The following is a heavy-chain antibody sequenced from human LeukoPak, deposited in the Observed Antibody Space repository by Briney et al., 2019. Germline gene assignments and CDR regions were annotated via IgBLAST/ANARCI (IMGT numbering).Heavy chain of an antibody. CDR1: EFTFSNYA. J-gene: IGHJ3*01. CDR3: ARTEYCSPTSCKYASF. CDR2: IRGSGGGT. D-gene: IGHD2-2*01. Sequence: GGSLRLSCAASEFTFSNYAMMWLRQAPEKGPEWVSAIRGSGGGTEYADSVRGRFTISRDNAKNTLYLQMNSLRVEDTAVYYCARTEYCSPTSCKYASFWGQGTMVTVSS. V-gene: IGHV3-23*01.